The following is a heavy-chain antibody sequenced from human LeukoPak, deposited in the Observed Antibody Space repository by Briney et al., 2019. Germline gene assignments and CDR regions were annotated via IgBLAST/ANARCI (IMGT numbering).Heavy chain of an antibody. Sequence: SVKVSCKASRGTFSSYVISWVRQARGQEVEWMGGIIPIFGRANYAQKFPGRVTITADESTSTAYMGLSSLRSEDTAVYYCERVESGATVTSYYYYMDVWGKGTTVTVSS. V-gene: IGHV1-69*13. D-gene: IGHD4-17*01. J-gene: IGHJ6*03. CDR1: RGTFSSYV. CDR3: ERVESGATVTSYYYYMDV. CDR2: IIPIFGRA.